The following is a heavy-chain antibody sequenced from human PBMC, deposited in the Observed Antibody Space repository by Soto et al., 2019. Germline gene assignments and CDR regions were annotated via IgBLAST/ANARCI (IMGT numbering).Heavy chain of an antibody. CDR1: GYTFTSYA. CDR3: ARAPGGSSSFVDY. V-gene: IGHV1-3*05. D-gene: IGHD6-6*01. CDR2: INAGNGNT. J-gene: IGHJ4*02. Sequence: QVQLVQSGAEEKKPGASVKVSCKASGYTFTSYAMHWVRQAPGQRLEWMGWINAGNGNTKYSQKFQGRVAITRDTSASTAYMELSSLRSEDTAVYYCARAPGGSSSFVDYWGQGTLVTVSS.